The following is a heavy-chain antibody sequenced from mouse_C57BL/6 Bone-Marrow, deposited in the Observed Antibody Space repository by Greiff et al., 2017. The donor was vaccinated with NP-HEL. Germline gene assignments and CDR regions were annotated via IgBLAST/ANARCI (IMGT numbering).Heavy chain of an antibody. J-gene: IGHJ4*01. CDR3: ARRRWLPHYAMDY. CDR2: IDPSDSYT. V-gene: IGHV1-69*01. D-gene: IGHD2-3*01. Sequence: QVQLQQPGAELVMPGASVKLSCKASGYTFTSYWMHWVKQRPGQGLEWIGEIDPSDSYTNYNQKFKGKSTLTVDESSSTAYMQLSSLTSEDSAVYYCARRRWLPHYAMDYWGQGTSVTVSS. CDR1: GYTFTSYW.